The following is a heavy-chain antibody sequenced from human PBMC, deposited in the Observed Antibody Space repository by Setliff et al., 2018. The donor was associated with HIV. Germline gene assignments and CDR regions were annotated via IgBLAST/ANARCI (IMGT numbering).Heavy chain of an antibody. CDR1: GGSFSGYY. V-gene: IGHV4-59*10. CDR2: IYTSGST. Sequence: SETLSPTCAVYGGSFSGYYWTWIRQPAGKGLEWIGRIYTSGSTNYNPSLKSRLSMSIDTSKNHFSLRLTSVTAADTAVYYCARDLPELTGRSFDPWGQGIQVTVSS. D-gene: IGHD7-27*01. CDR3: ARDLPELTGRSFDP. J-gene: IGHJ5*02.